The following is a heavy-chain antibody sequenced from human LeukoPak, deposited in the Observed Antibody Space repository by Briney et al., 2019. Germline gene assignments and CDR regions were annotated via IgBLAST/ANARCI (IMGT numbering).Heavy chain of an antibody. Sequence: GGSLRLSCAVSGFTVSSNYVSWVRQAPGKGLEWVSISYSDESTHYADAVKGRFTISRDNSKNTLWLQMNSLRAEDTAVYYCARGYSSSWPVVAGDWGQGTLVTVSS. CDR3: ARGYSSSWPVVAGD. D-gene: IGHD6-13*01. CDR1: GFTVSSNY. J-gene: IGHJ4*02. CDR2: SYSDEST. V-gene: IGHV3-66*01.